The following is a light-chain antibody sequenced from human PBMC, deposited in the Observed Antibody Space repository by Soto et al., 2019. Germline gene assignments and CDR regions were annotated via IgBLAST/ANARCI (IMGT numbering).Light chain of an antibody. V-gene: IGLV1-44*01. CDR2: SNN. CDR1: SSNIGTNT. CDR3: ASWDDSLNGPV. Sequence: QSVLTQPPSASGTPGQRVTISCSGSSSNIGTNTVNWYQHLPGTAPKLLIYSNNQRPSGVPDRFSGSKSATSASLAISGLQSEDDADYYCASWDDSLNGPVFGGGTKVTVL. J-gene: IGLJ2*01.